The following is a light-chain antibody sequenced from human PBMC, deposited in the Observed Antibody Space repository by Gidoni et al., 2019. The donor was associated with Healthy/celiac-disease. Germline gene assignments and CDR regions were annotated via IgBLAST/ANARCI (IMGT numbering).Light chain of an antibody. CDR2: GAS. V-gene: IGKV3-20*01. CDR1: QSVSSSY. Sequence: EIVLTQSPGTLSLSPGDRATLSCRASQSVSSSYLAWYQQKPGQAPRHLIYGASSRATGIPDRFSGSGSGTDFTLTISRLEPEDFAVYYCQQYGSSPRTFGQGTKLEIK. J-gene: IGKJ2*01. CDR3: QQYGSSPRT.